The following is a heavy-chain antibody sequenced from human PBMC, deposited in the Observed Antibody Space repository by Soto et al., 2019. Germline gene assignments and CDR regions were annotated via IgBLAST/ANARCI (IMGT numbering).Heavy chain of an antibody. J-gene: IGHJ3*02. D-gene: IGHD2-15*01. CDR2: IYYDGSNE. Sequence: QVQLVESGGGVVQPGRSLRLSCAASEFTFSNFGMHRFRQAPGKGLEWVAVIYYDGSNEYYADSVKGRFTISRDNSKNTLYLQMTSLRAEDTAVYYCARVDVVVAADAFDIWGQGTMVTVSS. CDR3: ARVDVVVAADAFDI. CDR1: EFTFSNFG. V-gene: IGHV3-33*01.